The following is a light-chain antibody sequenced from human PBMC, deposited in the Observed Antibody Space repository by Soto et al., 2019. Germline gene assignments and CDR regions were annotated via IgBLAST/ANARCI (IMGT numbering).Light chain of an antibody. Sequence: AIQMTQSPSSLSASVGDRVTITCRASQGIRNDLGWYQQKPGKAPKLLIYAASSLQSGVPSRFSGSGSGTDFPLTSSSLQPENVATYYCLQDYNSLRTFGQGTKVEIK. CDR1: QGIRND. CDR3: LQDYNSLRT. J-gene: IGKJ1*01. V-gene: IGKV1-6*01. CDR2: AAS.